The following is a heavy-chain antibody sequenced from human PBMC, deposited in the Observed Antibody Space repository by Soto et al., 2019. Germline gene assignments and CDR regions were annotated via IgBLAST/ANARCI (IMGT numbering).Heavy chain of an antibody. V-gene: IGHV4-30-2*01. J-gene: IGHJ4*02. CDR3: ARGGGFDSFDY. D-gene: IGHD3-10*01. CDR1: GASITYGAYS. CDR2: INHLETT. Sequence: SETLSLTCTVSGASITYGAYSWSWIRQTPGKGLEWIGYINHLETTFYNPSFESRLTLSIDRTKNQFSLNLKSMSAADRAVYFCARGGGFDSFDYWGQGILVTV.